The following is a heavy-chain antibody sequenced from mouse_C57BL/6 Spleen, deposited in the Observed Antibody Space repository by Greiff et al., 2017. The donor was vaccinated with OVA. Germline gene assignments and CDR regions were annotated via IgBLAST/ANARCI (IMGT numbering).Heavy chain of an antibody. Sequence: EVQLQQSGPELVKPGASVKMSCKASGYTFTDYNMHWVKQSHGKSLEWIGYINPNNGGTSYNQKFKGKATLTVNKSSSTAYMELRSLKSEEAAVYYCARQLRLHCGSMDYWGQGTSVTVSS. CDR3: ARQLRLHCGSMDY. CDR2: INPNNGGT. CDR1: GYTFTDYN. J-gene: IGHJ4*01. V-gene: IGHV1-22*01. D-gene: IGHD3-2*02.